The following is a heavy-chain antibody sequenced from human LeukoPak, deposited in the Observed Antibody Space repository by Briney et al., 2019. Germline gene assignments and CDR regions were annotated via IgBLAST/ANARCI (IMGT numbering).Heavy chain of an antibody. CDR1: GFTVSSNY. V-gene: IGHV3-23*01. CDR2: ISGSGGST. CDR3: AKAKYSSSSDLLDY. Sequence: GGSLRLSCAASGFTVSSNYMSWVRQAPGKGLEWVSTISGSGGSTYYADSVKGRFTISRDISKNTLFPQMNSLRADDTAVYYCAKAKYSSSSDLLDYWGQGTLVTVSS. D-gene: IGHD6-6*01. J-gene: IGHJ4*02.